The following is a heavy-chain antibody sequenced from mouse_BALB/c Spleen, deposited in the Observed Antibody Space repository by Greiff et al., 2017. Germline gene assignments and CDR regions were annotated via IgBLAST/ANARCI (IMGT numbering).Heavy chain of an antibody. Sequence: VQLKESGGGLVKLGGSLKLSCAASGFTFSSYYMSWVRQTPEKRLELVAAINSNGGSTYYPDTVKGRFTISRDNAKNTLYLQMSSLTSEDTALCYCGRQGDYTRGWFAYWGQRTLVTVSA. CDR2: INSNGGST. CDR1: GFTFSSYY. CDR3: GRQGDYTRGWFAY. D-gene: IGHD2-4*01. J-gene: IGHJ3*01. V-gene: IGHV5-6-2*01.